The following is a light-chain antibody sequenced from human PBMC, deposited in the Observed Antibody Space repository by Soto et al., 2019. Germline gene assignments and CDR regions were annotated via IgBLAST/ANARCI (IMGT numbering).Light chain of an antibody. CDR3: QQYGYSPDTDRWT. V-gene: IGKV3-20*01. Sequence: EIVLTQSPGTLSLSPGERASLSCRASQSVRSSSLAWYQQKPGQPPRLLIYGASSRATGIPDRFSGSGSGTDFTLPISRLEPEDFAVYFCQQYGYSPDTDRWTFGPGTKVEIK. J-gene: IGKJ1*01. CDR2: GAS. CDR1: QSVRSSS.